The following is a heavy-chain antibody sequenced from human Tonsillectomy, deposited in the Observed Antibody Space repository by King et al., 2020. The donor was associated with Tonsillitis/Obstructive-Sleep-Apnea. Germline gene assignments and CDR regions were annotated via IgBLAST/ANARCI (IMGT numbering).Heavy chain of an antibody. CDR3: GTNAGDYYYYMDV. CDR1: GGSFSGYY. CDR2: INHSGST. J-gene: IGHJ6*03. Sequence: VQLPQWGAGLLKPSETLSLTCGVYGGSFSGYYWSWLRQPPGKGLEWIGEINHSGSTDYNSSLKSRVTISRDTSKNQFSLRLTSVTAADTAVYYCGTNAGDYYYYMDVWGKGTTVTVSS. D-gene: IGHD2-2*01. V-gene: IGHV4-34*01.